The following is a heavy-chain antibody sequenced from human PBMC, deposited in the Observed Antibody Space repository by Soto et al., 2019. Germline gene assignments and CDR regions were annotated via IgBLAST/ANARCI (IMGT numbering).Heavy chain of an antibody. CDR3: ASSPTVSVP. CDR1: GFSFSNYW. Sequence: GGSLRLSCAASGFSFSNYWMSWVRQAPGKGLEWVSRINPDGRTTNYADSVKGRFTISRDNAGNTLYLQTNSLRSEDTAVYYCASSPTVSVPWGQGTLVTVSS. V-gene: IGHV3-74*01. J-gene: IGHJ4*02. CDR2: INPDGRTT. D-gene: IGHD1-1*01.